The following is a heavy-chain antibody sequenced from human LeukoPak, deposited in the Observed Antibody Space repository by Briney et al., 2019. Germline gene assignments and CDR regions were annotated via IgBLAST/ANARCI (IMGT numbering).Heavy chain of an antibody. D-gene: IGHD1-7*01. J-gene: IGHJ4*02. CDR2: IYYSGST. CDR1: GASISSGGYY. V-gene: IGHV4-31*03. CDR3: ARTYNWNYVGVYFDY. Sequence: SETLSLTCTVSGASISSGGYYWSWIRQHPGQGLDWIGCIYYSGSTYYSPSLKSRVTISVDTSMNQFSLKLSSVTAADTAVYYCARTYNWNYVGVYFDYWGQGTLVTVSS.